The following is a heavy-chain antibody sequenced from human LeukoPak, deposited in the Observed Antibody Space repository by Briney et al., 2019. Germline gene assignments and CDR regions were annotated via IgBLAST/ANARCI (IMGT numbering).Heavy chain of an antibody. CDR3: ARSRQTPYYFDY. CDR1: GFTVSSNY. V-gene: IGHV3-53*01. CDR2: IYSGGST. J-gene: IGHJ4*02. Sequence: GGSLGLSCAASGFTVSSNYMSWVRQAPGKGLEWVSVIYSGGSTYYADSVKGRFTISRDNSKNTLYLQMNSLRAEDTAVYYCARSRQTPYYFDYWGQGTLVTVSS.